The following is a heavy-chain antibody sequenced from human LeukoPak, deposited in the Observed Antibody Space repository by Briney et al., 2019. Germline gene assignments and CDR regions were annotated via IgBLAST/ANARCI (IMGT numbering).Heavy chain of an antibody. J-gene: IGHJ6*03. V-gene: IGHV1-69*05. CDR2: IIPIFGTA. D-gene: IGHD3-3*01. Sequence: SVKVSCKASGGTFSSYAISWVRQAPGQGLEWMGGIIPIFGTANYAQKFQGRVTITTDESTSTAYMELSSLRSEDTAVYYCARTISPRLEWLLPQRNNYYYYYYMDVWGKGTTVTVSS. CDR3: ARTISPRLEWLLPQRNNYYYYYYMDV. CDR1: GGTFSSYA.